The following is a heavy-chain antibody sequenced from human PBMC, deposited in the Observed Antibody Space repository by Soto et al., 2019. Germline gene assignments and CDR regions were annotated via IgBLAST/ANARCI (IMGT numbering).Heavy chain of an antibody. D-gene: IGHD3-16*01. CDR1: GYTFTSYA. Sequence: QVQLVQSGAEVKKPGASVKVSCKASGYTFTSYAMHWVRQAPGQRLEWMGWINAGNGNTKYSQTFQGRVTITRDTSASTAYMELSSLRSEDTAVYYCANALGLYYFDYWGQGTLVTVSS. CDR2: INAGNGNT. V-gene: IGHV1-3*01. J-gene: IGHJ4*02. CDR3: ANALGLYYFDY.